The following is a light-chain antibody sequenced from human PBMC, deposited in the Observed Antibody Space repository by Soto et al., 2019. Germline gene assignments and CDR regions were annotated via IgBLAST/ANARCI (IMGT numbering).Light chain of an antibody. J-gene: IGLJ1*01. CDR1: SSDVGGYNY. Sequence: QSVLTQPRSVSGSPGQSVTISCTGTSSDVGGYNYVSWYLQHPGKAPKVMLYDVSKRPSGVPDRFSGSKSGNTASLTISGLQSDDEADYYCCSFAGNYIYVFGTGTKVTVL. V-gene: IGLV2-11*01. CDR3: CSFAGNYIYV. CDR2: DVS.